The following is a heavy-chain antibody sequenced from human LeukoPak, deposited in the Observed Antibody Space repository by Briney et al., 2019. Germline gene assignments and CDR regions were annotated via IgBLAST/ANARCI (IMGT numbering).Heavy chain of an antibody. V-gene: IGHV4-4*07. J-gene: IGHJ4*02. Sequence: SETLSLTCTVSGGSISSYYWSWIRQPAGKGLEWIGHIHAGGSSNYSPSLKSRVTMSEDTSRNQFSLKLSSVTAADTAVYYCARMGSNRLNYFDSWGQGTLVTVSS. D-gene: IGHD2-8*01. CDR3: ARMGSNRLNYFDS. CDR2: IHAGGSS. CDR1: GGSISSYY.